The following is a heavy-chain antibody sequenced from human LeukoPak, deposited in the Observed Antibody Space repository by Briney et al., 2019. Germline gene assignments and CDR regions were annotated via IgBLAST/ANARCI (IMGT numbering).Heavy chain of an antibody. D-gene: IGHD6-19*01. CDR3: ARDHRYSSGWYDRGNWFDP. V-gene: IGHV4-39*07. Sequence: TPSETLSLTCTVSGGSISSSSYYWGWIRQPPGKGLEWIGSIYYSGSTYYNPSLKSRVTISVDTSKNQFSLKLSSVTAADTAVYYCARDHRYSSGWYDRGNWFDPWGQGTLATVSS. CDR2: IYYSGST. J-gene: IGHJ5*02. CDR1: GGSISSSSYY.